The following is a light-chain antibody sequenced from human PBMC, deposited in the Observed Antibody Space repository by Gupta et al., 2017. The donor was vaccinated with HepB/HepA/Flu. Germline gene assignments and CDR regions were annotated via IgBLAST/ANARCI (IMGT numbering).Light chain of an antibody. Sequence: QSVLTQPPSASGGPGQRVTIPCTGSSSNIGAGYDVHWYQQLPGKAPKLLIYGNSNRPSGVPDRFSGSKSGTSASLAITGLQAEDEADYYCQSYDNSLSVWVFGGGTKLTVL. CDR1: SSNIGAGYD. CDR3: QSYDNSLSVWV. CDR2: GNS. V-gene: IGLV1-40*01. J-gene: IGLJ3*02.